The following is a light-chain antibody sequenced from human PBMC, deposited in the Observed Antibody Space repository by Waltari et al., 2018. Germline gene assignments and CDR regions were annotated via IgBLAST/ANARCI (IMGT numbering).Light chain of an antibody. V-gene: IGLV1-40*01. Sequence: QSVMTHPPSVSGAPRQRVTIPCPGRRSDKRTYYHVPWYQHLPGTAPKVLIYANNNRPSGVPDRFSGSKSGASASLAITGLQAEDEADYYCQSFDSSLDGYVFGTGTKVTVL. J-gene: IGLJ1*01. CDR3: QSFDSSLDGYV. CDR1: RSDKRTYYH. CDR2: ANN.